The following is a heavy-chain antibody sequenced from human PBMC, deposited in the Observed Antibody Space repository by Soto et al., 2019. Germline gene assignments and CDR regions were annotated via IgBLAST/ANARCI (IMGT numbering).Heavy chain of an antibody. V-gene: IGHV4-30-4*01. CDR2: IFYSGTT. CDR1: GDSISSADYY. Sequence: SETLSLTCTVSGDSISSADYYWSWIRHIPGKGLEWIGHIFYSGTTYYNPSLKSRLTISVDTSKNHFSLRLTSVTAADTAVYYCARDLWVEPELYYYGMDVWGQGTTVTVSS. J-gene: IGHJ6*02. CDR3: ARDLWVEPELYYYGMDV. D-gene: IGHD1-1*01.